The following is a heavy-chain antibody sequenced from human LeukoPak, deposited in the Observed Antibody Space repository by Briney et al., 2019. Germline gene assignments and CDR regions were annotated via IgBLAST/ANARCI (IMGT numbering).Heavy chain of an antibody. CDR2: IWLDGSKK. V-gene: IGHV3-33*01. CDR1: GFTFSIYG. J-gene: IGHJ4*02. Sequence: GRSLRLSCAASGFTFSIYGMHWVRRAPGKGLEWEAVIWLDGSKKYYADSVKGRFTISRDNSKNTLYLQMNSLRAEDTAVYFCARDRSRDGYNGPHFDYWGQGTLVTVSS. CDR3: ARDRSRDGYNGPHFDY. D-gene: IGHD5-24*01.